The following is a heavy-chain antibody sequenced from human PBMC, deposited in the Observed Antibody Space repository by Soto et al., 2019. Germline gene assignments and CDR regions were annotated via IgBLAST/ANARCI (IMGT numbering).Heavy chain of an antibody. V-gene: IGHV1-8*01. J-gene: IGHJ4*02. CDR1: GESFNTYD. CDR3: ARGRASGSYSLLAY. D-gene: IGHD3-10*01. Sequence: VSCAACGESFNTYDINWVRQAIGHGLEWMGWINPNSGNIGYAQRFQGRVTMTRDTAIRTAYMEVSSLRSDDTAVYYCARGRASGSYSLLAYWGQGTLVPGSS. CDR2: INPNSGNI.